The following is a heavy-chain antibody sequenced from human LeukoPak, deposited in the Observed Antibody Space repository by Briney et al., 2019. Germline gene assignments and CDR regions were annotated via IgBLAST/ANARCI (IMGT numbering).Heavy chain of an antibody. CDR2: IYYRGST. Sequence: IPSETLSLTCTVSGGSISSSNYYWGWIRQPPGKGLEGIGSIYYRGSTYYNPSLKSRITISVDTSKSQFSLKLTSVTAADTAVYYCASVAVTGTPNYWGQGTLVTVSS. CDR1: GGSISSSNYY. J-gene: IGHJ4*02. D-gene: IGHD6-19*01. V-gene: IGHV4-39*01. CDR3: ASVAVTGTPNY.